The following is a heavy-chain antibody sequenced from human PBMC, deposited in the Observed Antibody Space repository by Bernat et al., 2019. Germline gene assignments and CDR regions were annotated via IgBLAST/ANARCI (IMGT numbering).Heavy chain of an antibody. D-gene: IGHD4-17*01. V-gene: IGHV3-7*03. Sequence: EVQLVESGGGLVQPGGSLRLSCAASGFTFSSYWMSWVRQAPGKGLEWVANIKQDGSEKYYVDSVKGRFTISRDNAKNSLYLQMNGLRAEDTAVYYCAVLGTTGSFDYWGQGTLVTVSS. CDR1: GFTFSSYW. CDR3: AVLGTTGSFDY. J-gene: IGHJ4*02. CDR2: IKQDGSEK.